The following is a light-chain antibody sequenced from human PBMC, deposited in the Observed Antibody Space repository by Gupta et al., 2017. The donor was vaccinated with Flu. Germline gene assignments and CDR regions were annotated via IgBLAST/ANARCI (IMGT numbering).Light chain of an antibody. V-gene: IGKV1-39*01. CDR1: QPISGF. CDR2: VAS. CDR3: QQTYSTPYT. Sequence: EIRLTQSPSSLSVSIGDRITITCRTSQPISGFLNWYQHKPGKAPKLLIYVASTLQSGVPSRFSGSGSGTDFTLTISSLQPEDFATYYCQQTYSTPYTFGRGTRLEIK. J-gene: IGKJ2*01.